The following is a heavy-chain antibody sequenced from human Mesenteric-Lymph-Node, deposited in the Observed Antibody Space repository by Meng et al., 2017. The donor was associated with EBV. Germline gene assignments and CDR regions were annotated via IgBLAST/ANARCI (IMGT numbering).Heavy chain of an antibody. CDR1: GGAFSSYT. V-gene: IGHV1-69*01. CDR2: IIPMFGAA. J-gene: IGHJ4*02. Sequence: QVRRVQSGAEVKKPASSVKVACKASGGAFSSYTISWARQAPGQGLEWMGGIIPMFGAARYAQKFQGRVTITADESTTTAYMELSSLSSDDTAIYYCATDDCNGGTCYSCDYWGQGTLVTVSS. D-gene: IGHD2-15*01. CDR3: ATDDCNGGTCYSCDY.